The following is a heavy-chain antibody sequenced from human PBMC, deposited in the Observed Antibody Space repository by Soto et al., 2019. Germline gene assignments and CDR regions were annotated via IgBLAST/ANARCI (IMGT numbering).Heavy chain of an antibody. CDR2: INHSGST. CDR1: GGSFSGYY. Sequence: PSETLSLTCTVNGGSFSGYYGSWIRQSPGEGLEWIGEINHSGSTSYNPSLKSRVSIAVDTSNNHLSLSLSAVTAADTALYYCARGPRAGNYYYGMDVWGQGTTV. D-gene: IGHD5-12*01. J-gene: IGHJ6*02. CDR3: ARGPRAGNYYYGMDV. V-gene: IGHV4-34*01.